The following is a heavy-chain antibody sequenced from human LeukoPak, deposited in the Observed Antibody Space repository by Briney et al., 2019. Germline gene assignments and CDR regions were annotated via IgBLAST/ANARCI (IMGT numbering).Heavy chain of an antibody. CDR2: ITSSSNYI. D-gene: IGHD5-12*01. CDR1: GFTFSSYN. V-gene: IGHV3-21*01. CDR3: ARDLFGSRATIDY. J-gene: IGHJ4*02. Sequence: GGSLRLSCAASGFTFSSYNMNWVRQAPGKGREWVSPITSSSNYIYFGDSVKGRFTISRDNAKNSLYLQMNSLRAEDTAVYYCARDLFGSRATIDYWGQGTLVTVSS.